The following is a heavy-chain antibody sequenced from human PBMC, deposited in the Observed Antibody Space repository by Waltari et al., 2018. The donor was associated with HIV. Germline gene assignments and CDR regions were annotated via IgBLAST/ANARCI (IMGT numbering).Heavy chain of an antibody. D-gene: IGHD3-22*01. V-gene: IGHV1-8*01. J-gene: IGHJ4*02. CDR2: MNPSRGNA. CDR1: GYTFTSYD. CDR3: ARGRRTRPYYYDSSGYYGY. Sequence: QVQLVQSGAEVKKPGASVKVSCKASGYTFTSYDINWVRQATGQGIEWKGWMNPSRGNAGYAQKFQGRVTMTRNTSISTAYMELSSLRSEDTAVYYCARGRRTRPYYYDSSGYYGYWGQGTLVTVSS.